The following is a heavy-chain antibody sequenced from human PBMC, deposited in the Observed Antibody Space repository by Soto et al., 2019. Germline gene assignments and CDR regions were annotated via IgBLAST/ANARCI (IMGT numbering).Heavy chain of an antibody. V-gene: IGHV3-30-3*01. D-gene: IGHD3-22*01. CDR2: ISYDGSNK. CDR3: ARSAYYYDSSDPIFDY. J-gene: IGHJ4*02. CDR1: GFTFSSYA. Sequence: QVQLVESGGGVVQPGRSLRLSCAASGFTFSSYAMHWVRQAPGKGLEWVAVISYDGSNKYYADSVKGRFTISRDNSKNTLYLQMNSLRSDDTAVYYCARSAYYYDSSDPIFDYWGQGTLVTVSS.